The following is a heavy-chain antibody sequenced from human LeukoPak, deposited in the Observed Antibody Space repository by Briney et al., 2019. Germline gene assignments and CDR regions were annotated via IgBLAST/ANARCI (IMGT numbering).Heavy chain of an antibody. Sequence: SETLSLTCTVSGGSISSYYWSWIRQPPGKGLEWIGYIYYSGSTNYNPSLKSRVTISVDTSKNQFSLKLSSVTAADTAVYYCARQRGTYYYDSSGPTDAFDIWGQGTMVTVSS. J-gene: IGHJ3*02. CDR2: IYYSGST. D-gene: IGHD3-22*01. CDR3: ARQRGTYYYDSSGPTDAFDI. V-gene: IGHV4-59*01. CDR1: GGSISSYY.